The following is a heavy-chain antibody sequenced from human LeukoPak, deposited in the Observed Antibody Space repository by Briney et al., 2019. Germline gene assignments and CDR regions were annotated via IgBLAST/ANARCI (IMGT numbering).Heavy chain of an antibody. CDR1: GFFFSSYA. CDR2: ISYDGINI. CDR3: ARCRDYNFWSGSAFDY. V-gene: IGHV3-30*04. Sequence: GRSLRLSCAASGFFFSSYAMQWVRQAPGKGPEWVVVISYDGINIDYADSVKGRFTISRDNSKNTLYLQMNSLRAEDTAVYYCARCRDYNFWSGSAFDYWGQGTLVTVSS. J-gene: IGHJ4*02. D-gene: IGHD3-3*01.